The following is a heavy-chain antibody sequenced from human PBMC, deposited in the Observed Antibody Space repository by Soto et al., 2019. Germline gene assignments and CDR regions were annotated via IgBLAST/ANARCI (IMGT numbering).Heavy chain of an antibody. Sequence: SETLSLTCTVSGGSISSSSYYWGWIRQPPGKGLEWIGSIYYSGSTYYNPSLKSRVTISVDTSKNQFSLKLSSVTAADTAVYYCARHSRITMIVVVWASAFDIWGQGTMVTVSS. CDR3: ARHSRITMIVVVWASAFDI. V-gene: IGHV4-39*01. J-gene: IGHJ3*02. D-gene: IGHD3-22*01. CDR2: IYYSGST. CDR1: GGSISSSSYY.